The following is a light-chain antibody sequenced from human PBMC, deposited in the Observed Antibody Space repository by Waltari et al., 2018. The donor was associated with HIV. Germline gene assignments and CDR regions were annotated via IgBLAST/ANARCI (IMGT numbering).Light chain of an antibody. Sequence: QSVLTQPPSASGTPGQRVPIRCSGSSFNIGSNFVYWYQQLPGAAPKLLVYKNNQRPSGVPGRFSGSKSGTSASLAISGLRSEDEADYYCAAWDDSLSGFYVVGTGTKVTVL. CDR2: KNN. CDR3: AAWDDSLSGFYV. CDR1: SFNIGSNF. J-gene: IGLJ1*01. V-gene: IGLV1-47*01.